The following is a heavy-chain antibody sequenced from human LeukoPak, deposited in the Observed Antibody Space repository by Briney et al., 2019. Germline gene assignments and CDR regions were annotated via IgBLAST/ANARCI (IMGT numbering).Heavy chain of an antibody. CDR1: GGSFSGYY. CDR3: ARQTHGYFDWLFPTSHGMDV. Sequence: SETLSLTCAVYGGSFSGYYWSWIRQPPGKGLEWIGYIYYSGSTNYNPSLKSRVTISVDTSKNQFSLKLSSVTAADTAVYYCARQTHGYFDWLFPTSHGMDVWGQGTTVTVSS. V-gene: IGHV4-59*08. D-gene: IGHD3-9*01. CDR2: IYYSGST. J-gene: IGHJ6*02.